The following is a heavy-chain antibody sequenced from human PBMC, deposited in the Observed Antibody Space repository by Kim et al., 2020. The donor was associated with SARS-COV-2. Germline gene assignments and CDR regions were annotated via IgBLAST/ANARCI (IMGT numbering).Heavy chain of an antibody. J-gene: IGHJ4*02. Sequence: GGSLRLSCAASGFAAYRFAMNWVRQAPGKGLEWISAITNNNGKTYYQDSVKGRFTISRDESKNIVFLHMNSLRVEDTAVYYCAKDHPSPGWPTFGDWGQGTLVAVSS. V-gene: IGHV3-23*01. CDR3: AKDHPSPGWPTFGD. CDR1: GFAAYRFA. D-gene: IGHD6-19*01. CDR2: ITNNNGKT.